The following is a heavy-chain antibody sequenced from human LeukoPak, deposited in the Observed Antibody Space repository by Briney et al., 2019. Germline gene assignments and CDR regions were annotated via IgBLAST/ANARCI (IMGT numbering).Heavy chain of an antibody. Sequence: GGSLRLSCAASGFTFSSYSMNWVRQAPGKGLEWVSYISSSSSTIYYADSVKGRFTISRDNAKNSLYLQMNSLRAEDTAVYYCARAYGDYALDYYGMDVWGQGTTVSVSS. CDR2: ISSSSSTI. CDR3: ARAYGDYALDYYGMDV. V-gene: IGHV3-48*04. D-gene: IGHD4-17*01. J-gene: IGHJ6*02. CDR1: GFTFSSYS.